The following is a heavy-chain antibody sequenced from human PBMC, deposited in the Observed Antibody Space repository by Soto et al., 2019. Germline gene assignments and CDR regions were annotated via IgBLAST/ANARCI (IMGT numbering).Heavy chain of an antibody. D-gene: IGHD2-2*01. CDR3: ARVGRICSSTSCHYYGMDV. Sequence: ASVKVSCKASGYTSTTYYIHWVRQAPGQGLEWMGIIHPSGGITNYAQKFQGRVTMTRDTSTNTAYKELSSLRSEDTAVYYCARVGRICSSTSCHYYGMDVWGQGTTVTVSS. CDR2: IHPSGGIT. V-gene: IGHV1-46*01. J-gene: IGHJ6*02. CDR1: GYTSTTYY.